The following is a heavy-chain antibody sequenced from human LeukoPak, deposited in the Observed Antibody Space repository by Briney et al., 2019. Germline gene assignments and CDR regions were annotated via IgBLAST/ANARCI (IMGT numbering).Heavy chain of an antibody. V-gene: IGHV3-33*01. Sequence: GWSLRLSCATSGFTFSSYGMHWARQTPGKGLEWVALIWFDGTNKYYADSVKGRSTISKDPSKNTLYLQMNTLRAEDTAVYYCATIHTNYGMGYFQHWGQGTLVTVYS. D-gene: IGHD2-8*01. CDR3: ATIHTNYGMGYFQH. J-gene: IGHJ1*01. CDR2: IWFDGTNK. CDR1: GFTFSSYG.